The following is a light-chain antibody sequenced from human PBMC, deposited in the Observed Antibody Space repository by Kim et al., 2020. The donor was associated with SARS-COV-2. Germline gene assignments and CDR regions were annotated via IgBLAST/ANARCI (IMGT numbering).Light chain of an antibody. CDR2: DTS. CDR3: QQYSCSPFT. CDR1: ETVSSSY. V-gene: IGKV3-20*01. Sequence: SPGDTATLSCRASETVSSSYLTWYQHKPGQAPRLLIYDTSTRATGIPLRFSGSGSGTDFTLTISRLEPEDFAVYYCQQYSCSPFTFGQGTKVDIK. J-gene: IGKJ2*01.